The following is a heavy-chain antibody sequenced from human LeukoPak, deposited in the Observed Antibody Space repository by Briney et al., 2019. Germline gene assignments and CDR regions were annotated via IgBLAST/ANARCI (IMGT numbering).Heavy chain of an antibody. CDR3: ARGNEKYSGYDTPWDY. V-gene: IGHV4-39*07. J-gene: IGHJ4*02. CDR1: GGSISSSSYY. CDR2: IYYSGST. D-gene: IGHD5-12*01. Sequence: SETLSLTCTVSGGSISSSSYYWGWIRQPPGKGLEWIGSIYYSGSTYYNPSLKSRVTISVDTSKNQFSLKLSSVTAADTAVYYCARGNEKYSGYDTPWDYWGQGTLVTVSS.